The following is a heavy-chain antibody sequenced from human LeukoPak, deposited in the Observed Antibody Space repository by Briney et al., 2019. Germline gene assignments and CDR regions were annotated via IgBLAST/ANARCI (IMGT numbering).Heavy chain of an antibody. J-gene: IGHJ4*02. CDR1: GFTFSSYN. CDR2: ISSSSSYI. D-gene: IGHD1-26*01. CDR3: ARDYSGTYLFVY. V-gene: IGHV3-21*01. Sequence: GGSLRLSCAASGFTFSSYNMNWVRQAPGKGLEWVSSISSSSSYIYYADSVKGRFTISRDNAKNSLYLQMNSLRAEGTAVYYCARDYSGTYLFVYWCQGTLVTVSS.